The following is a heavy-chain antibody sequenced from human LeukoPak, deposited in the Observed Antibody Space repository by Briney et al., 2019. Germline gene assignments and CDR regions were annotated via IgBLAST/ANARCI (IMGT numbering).Heavy chain of an antibody. Sequence: GASVKVSCKASGYTFTSYGISRVRQAPGQGLEWMGWISAYNGNTNYAQKLQGRVTMTTDTSTSTAYMELRSLRSDDTAVYYCASINWNYRWFDPWGQGTLVTVSS. J-gene: IGHJ5*02. CDR2: ISAYNGNT. V-gene: IGHV1-18*01. D-gene: IGHD1-7*01. CDR1: GYTFTSYG. CDR3: ASINWNYRWFDP.